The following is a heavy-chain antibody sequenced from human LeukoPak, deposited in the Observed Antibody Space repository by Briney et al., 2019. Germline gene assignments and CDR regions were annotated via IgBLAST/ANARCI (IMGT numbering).Heavy chain of an antibody. CDR2: IHYSGST. Sequence: PSETLSLTCTVSGGSISGYYWSWIRQPPGRGLEWIGSIHYSGSTSYNPSLRSRVTISVDKSKNQLFLKLSSVTATDTAVYYCARRVHSSSWSSYFDYWGQETLVTVSS. V-gene: IGHV4-59*01. D-gene: IGHD6-13*01. CDR3: ARRVHSSSWSSYFDY. CDR1: GGSISGYY. J-gene: IGHJ4*02.